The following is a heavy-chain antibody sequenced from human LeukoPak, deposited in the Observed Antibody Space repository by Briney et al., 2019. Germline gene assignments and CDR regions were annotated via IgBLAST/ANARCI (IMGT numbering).Heavy chain of an antibody. Sequence: PGGSLRLSCAASGFSLSNYWMNWVRQAPGKGLGWVANIKQDGSEKNYVDSVKGRFTISRDNTKNSLILQMNSLRDEDTAVYYCARGVWAPFDSWGQGTLVSVSS. CDR2: IKQDGSEK. J-gene: IGHJ4*02. V-gene: IGHV3-7*01. CDR3: ARGVWAPFDS. D-gene: IGHD7-27*01. CDR1: GFSLSNYW.